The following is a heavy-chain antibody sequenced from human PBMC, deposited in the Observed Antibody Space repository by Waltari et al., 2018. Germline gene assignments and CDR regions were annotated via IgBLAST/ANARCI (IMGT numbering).Heavy chain of an antibody. CDR3: ARTKGYYVDACDI. V-gene: IGHV4-4*07. Sequence: QVPLQEAGPRLVKPSETLSPTCTVSGCPISSYYRTWLRQPAGKGLEWMGRIYSTGSTNYNPSLKSRVTMSVDTSKNQFSLKLSSVTAADTAVYYCARTKGYYVDACDIWGLGTLVTVSS. CDR1: GCPISSYY. CDR2: IYSTGST. D-gene: IGHD3-10*02. J-gene: IGHJ3*02.